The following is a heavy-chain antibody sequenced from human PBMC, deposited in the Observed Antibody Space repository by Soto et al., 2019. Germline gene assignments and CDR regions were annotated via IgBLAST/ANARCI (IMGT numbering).Heavy chain of an antibody. D-gene: IGHD3-10*01. CDR1: GFTFSDAR. CDR2: IKRKIDGETT. J-gene: IGHJ6*01. CDR3: LKDRGGGMDV. V-gene: IGHV3-15*01. Sequence: EVQLVESGGGMVMPGGSLRLSCAASGFTFSDARMTWIRQAPGKGLQCVGRIKRKIDGETTDYAAPVKGRFTISRDDSENTRYLQMNSLKVEDTAMYYCLKDRGGGMDVWGQGTTVTVSS.